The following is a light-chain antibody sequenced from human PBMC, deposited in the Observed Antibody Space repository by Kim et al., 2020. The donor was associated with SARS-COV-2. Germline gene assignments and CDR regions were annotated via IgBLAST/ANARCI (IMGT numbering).Light chain of an antibody. Sequence: PGQRVTLSFSGRSSNIGSNYVYWYQQLPGPAPKLLIYRNSQRPSGVPDRFSGSKSVTSASLAISGLRSEDEADYYCAAWDDSLSVVFGGGTQLTVL. CDR1: SSNIGSNY. V-gene: IGLV1-47*01. CDR2: RNS. J-gene: IGLJ2*01. CDR3: AAWDDSLSVV.